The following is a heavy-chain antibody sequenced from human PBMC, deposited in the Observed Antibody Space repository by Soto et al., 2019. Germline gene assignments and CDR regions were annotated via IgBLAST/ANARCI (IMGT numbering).Heavy chain of an antibody. J-gene: IGHJ5*01. D-gene: IGHD3-22*01. CDR1: GGSISSNNW. CDR2: MYHSGST. V-gene: IGHV4-4*02. Sequence: SETLSLTCAVSGGSISSNNWWSWVRQAPGKGLEWIGEMYHSGSTNYNPSLKSRVTISVDKSKNQFSLKLSSVTAADTAVYYCARATEYYDSSGYYHNWFDSWGQGIPVTVSS. CDR3: ARATEYYDSSGYYHNWFDS.